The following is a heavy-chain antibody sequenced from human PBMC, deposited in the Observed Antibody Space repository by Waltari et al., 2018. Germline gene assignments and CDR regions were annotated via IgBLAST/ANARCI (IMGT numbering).Heavy chain of an antibody. CDR1: GFTFRSYG. D-gene: IGHD1-26*01. J-gene: IGHJ4*02. CDR2: IWYDGSNK. Sequence: QVQLVESGGGVVQPGRSLRLSCAASGFTFRSYGMHWARQAPGKGLEWVAVIWYDGSNKYYADSVKGRFTISRDNSKNTLYLQMNSLRAEDTAVYYCARPSALSGSYPLGYWGQGTLVTVSS. CDR3: ARPSALSGSYPLGY. V-gene: IGHV3-33*01.